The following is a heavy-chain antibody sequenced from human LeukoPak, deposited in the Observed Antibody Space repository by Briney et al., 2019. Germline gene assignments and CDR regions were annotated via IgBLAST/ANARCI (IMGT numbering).Heavy chain of an antibody. CDR1: GYIFINYY. CDR3: ARGPYSSGWYGLDF. CDR2: INPSGGRT. J-gene: IGHJ4*02. D-gene: IGHD6-19*01. Sequence: GASVKVSCKASGYIFINYYIYWVRQAPGQGLEWMGLINPSGGRTAYAQNFQGRVTMTRDMSTSTVYLELGSLRSEDTAVYYCARGPYSSGWYGLDFWGQGTLVTVSS. V-gene: IGHV1-46*01.